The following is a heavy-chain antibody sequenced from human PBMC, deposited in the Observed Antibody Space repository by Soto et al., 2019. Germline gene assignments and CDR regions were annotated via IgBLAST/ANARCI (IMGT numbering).Heavy chain of an antibody. CDR3: AKAPYSGYEIDY. CDR2: ISYDGSNK. Sequence: QVQLVESGGGVVQPGRSLRLSCAASGFTFSSYGMHWVRRAPGKGLEWVAVISYDGSNKYYADSVKGRFTISRDNSKNTRYLQMNSLRAEDTAVYYCAKAPYSGYEIDYWGQGTLVTVSS. V-gene: IGHV3-30*18. J-gene: IGHJ4*02. D-gene: IGHD5-12*01. CDR1: GFTFSSYG.